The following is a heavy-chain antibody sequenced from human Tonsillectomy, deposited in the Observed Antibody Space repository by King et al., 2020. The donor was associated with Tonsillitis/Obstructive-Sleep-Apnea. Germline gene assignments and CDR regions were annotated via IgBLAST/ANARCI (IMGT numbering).Heavy chain of an antibody. CDR2: INTNIGNP. J-gene: IGHJ6*04. CDR3: VRGNPYDFGSGYDRVGYEKPMDV. V-gene: IGHV7-4-1*02. CDR1: GYTFSNYA. D-gene: IGHD3-3*01. Sequence: VQLVESGSELKKPGASVKVSCKTSGYTFSNYAMNWVRQAPGQGLEWMGWINTNIGNPTYAQGFTGRFVFSFDTSVSTAYLKISSLKAADTAVYYCVRGNPYDFGSGYDRVGYEKPMDVWGKGTTVTVSS.